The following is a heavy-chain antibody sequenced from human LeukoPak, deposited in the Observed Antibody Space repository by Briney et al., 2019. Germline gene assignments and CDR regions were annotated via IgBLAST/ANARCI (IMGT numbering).Heavy chain of an antibody. J-gene: IGHJ4*02. CDR2: ISGSGDGT. CDR1: GFTFSSYA. Sequence: GGSLRLSCAASGFTFSSYAMSWVRQAPGKGLEWVSTISGSGDGTYYADSVKGRFTISRDNSKNTLYLQMNSLRAEDTAVYYCAKVVSYYYDSSGYYYSDYFDYWGQGTLVTVSS. V-gene: IGHV3-23*01. D-gene: IGHD3-22*01. CDR3: AKVVSYYYDSSGYYYSDYFDY.